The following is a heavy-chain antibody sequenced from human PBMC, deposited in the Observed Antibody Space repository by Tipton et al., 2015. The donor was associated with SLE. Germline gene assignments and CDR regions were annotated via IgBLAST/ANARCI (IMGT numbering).Heavy chain of an antibody. CDR2: ISHSGST. CDR1: GYSISSGYY. CDR3: AREVGRPRGYYGMDV. J-gene: IGHJ6*02. Sequence: GLVKPSETLSLTCAVSGYSISSGYYWGWIRQPPGKGLEWIGSISHSGSTYYNPSLKSRVTISVDTSKNQFSLKLSSVTAADTAVYYCAREVGRPRGYYGMDVWGQGTTVTVSS. V-gene: IGHV4-38-2*02. D-gene: IGHD3-10*01.